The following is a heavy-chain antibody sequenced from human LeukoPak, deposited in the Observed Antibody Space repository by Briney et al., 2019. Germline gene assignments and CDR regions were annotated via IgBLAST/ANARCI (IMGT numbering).Heavy chain of an antibody. D-gene: IGHD3-10*01. CDR2: ISGYNGNT. V-gene: IGHV1-18*01. Sequence: GASVKVSCKASGYTFTSYGISWVRQAPGQGLEWMGWISGYNGNTNYAQKLQGRVTMTTDTSTSTAYMELRSLRSDDTAVYYCAREDGLLWFGELLMGYAFDIWGQGTMVTVSS. CDR3: AREDGLLWFGELLMGYAFDI. J-gene: IGHJ3*02. CDR1: GYTFTSYG.